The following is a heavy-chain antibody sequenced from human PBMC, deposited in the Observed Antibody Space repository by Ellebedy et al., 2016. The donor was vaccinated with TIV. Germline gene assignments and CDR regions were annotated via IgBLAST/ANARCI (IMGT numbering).Heavy chain of an antibody. D-gene: IGHD3-22*01. CDR3: ARGYDSSGSPTVRYFQH. J-gene: IGHJ1*01. V-gene: IGHV1-8*01. CDR2: MNPNSGNT. Sequence: AASVKVSCKASGYTFTSYAINWVRQATGQGLEWIGWMNPNSGNTAYAQKFQGRITMTRNTSITTAYMELSSLRSEDMAVYYCARGYDSSGSPTVRYFQHWGQGTLVTVSS. CDR1: GYTFTSYA.